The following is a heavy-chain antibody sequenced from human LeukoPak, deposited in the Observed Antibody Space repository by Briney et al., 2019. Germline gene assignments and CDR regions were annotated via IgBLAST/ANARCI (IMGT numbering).Heavy chain of an antibody. J-gene: IGHJ4*02. CDR2: ISSSGSTI. D-gene: IGHD3-22*01. CDR1: GFTFSSYE. V-gene: IGHV3-48*03. CDR3: ARGLGSSGYYLYY. Sequence: GGSLRLSCAASGFTFSSYEMNWVRQAPGEGLEWVSYISSSGSTIYYADSVKGRFTISRDNAKNSLYLQMNSLRAEDTAVYYCARGLGSSGYYLYYWGQGTLVTVSS.